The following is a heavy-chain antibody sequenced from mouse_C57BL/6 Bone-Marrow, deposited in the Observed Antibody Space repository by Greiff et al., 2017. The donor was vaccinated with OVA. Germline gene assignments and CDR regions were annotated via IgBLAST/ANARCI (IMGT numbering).Heavy chain of an antibody. CDR2: ISYDGSN. CDR1: GYSITSGYY. CDR3: ARYGSSLDY. D-gene: IGHD1-1*01. J-gene: IGHJ2*01. Sequence: ESGPGLVKPSQSLSLTCSVTGYSITSGYYWNWIRQFPGNKLEWMGYISYDGSNNYNPSLKNRISITRDTSKNQFFLKLNSVTTEDTATYYCARYGSSLDYWGQGTTLTVSS. V-gene: IGHV3-6*01.